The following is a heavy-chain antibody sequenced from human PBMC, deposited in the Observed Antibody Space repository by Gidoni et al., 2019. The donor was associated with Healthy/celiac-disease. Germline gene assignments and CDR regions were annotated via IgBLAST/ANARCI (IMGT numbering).Heavy chain of an antibody. J-gene: IGHJ4*02. CDR1: GFTFRSYA. CDR3: AIAQQWLVQFSFAY. D-gene: IGHD6-19*01. CDR2: ISYDGRNK. V-gene: IGHV3-30-3*01. Sequence: QVQLVEYGGGVVQPGRSLRLSCAASGFTFRSYAMHWVRQAPGKGLEWVAVISYDGRNKNYADSVEGRFTIFRDNSKNTLYLQRNSLRAEDTALYYCAIAQQWLVQFSFAYWGLGTLVTFSS.